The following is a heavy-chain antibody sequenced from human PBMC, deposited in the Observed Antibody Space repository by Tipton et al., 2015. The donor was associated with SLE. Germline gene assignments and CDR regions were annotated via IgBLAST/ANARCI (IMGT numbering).Heavy chain of an antibody. D-gene: IGHD6-6*01. V-gene: IGHV3-48*01. J-gene: IGHJ3*02. CDR1: GFTFSSYS. Sequence: SLRLSCAASGFTFSSYSMNWVRQAPGKGLEWVSYISSSSSTIYYADSVKGRFTISVDTSKNQFSLKLSSVTAADTAVYYCAREIAARPGIDAFDIWGQGTMVTVSS. CDR2: ISSSSSTI. CDR3: AREIAARPGIDAFDI.